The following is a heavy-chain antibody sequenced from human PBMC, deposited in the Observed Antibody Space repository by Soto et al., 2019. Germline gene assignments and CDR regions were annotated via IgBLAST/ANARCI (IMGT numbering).Heavy chain of an antibody. Sequence: GSLRLSCVGSGFTFSDYYMSWVRQAPGKGLEWLSYSSNSGTYTKYAGSVKGRFSISRDNAKNSLHLQINSLRGEDTAVYYCARPGDNYNVLDYWGQGTPVTVSS. CDR2: SSNSGTYT. V-gene: IGHV3-11*06. CDR3: ARPGDNYNVLDY. CDR1: GFTFSDYY. J-gene: IGHJ4*02. D-gene: IGHD3-10*02.